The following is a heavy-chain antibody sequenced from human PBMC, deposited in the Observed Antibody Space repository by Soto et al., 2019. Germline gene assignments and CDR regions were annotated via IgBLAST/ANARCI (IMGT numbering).Heavy chain of an antibody. CDR1: GFTFSYG. D-gene: IGHD2-21*01. Sequence: VQLLESGGGLIQPGGSLRLSCAASGFTFSYGIHWLRQAPGKGLEWVAYISYDSSNKFYGDSVKGRFTISRDNSKNPQFLQMNRLRGEDTAVYYCGTLVIAYCSGNTCDDYWGQGSLVAVSS. CDR3: GTLVIAYCSGNTCDDY. V-gene: IGHV3-30*03. J-gene: IGHJ4*02. CDR2: ISYDSSNK.